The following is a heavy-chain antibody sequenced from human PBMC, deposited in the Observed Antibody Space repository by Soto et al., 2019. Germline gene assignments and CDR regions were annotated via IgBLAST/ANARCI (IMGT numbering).Heavy chain of an antibody. V-gene: IGHV1-46*01. D-gene: IGHD3-10*01. Sequence: QEQLVQSGAEVKKTGASVMVPCKAPGYTFTSYYMHWVRQAPGQGLECMGLINPSDDSTECAQMCQRRVPMTRAGSASAGYVERMRLRSEGTAVYYLARVGVCYVSGTYWGGAFDVWGQGTMVSGSS. CDR3: ARVGVCYVSGTYWGGAFDV. CDR2: INPSDDST. CDR1: GYTFTSYY. J-gene: IGHJ3*01.